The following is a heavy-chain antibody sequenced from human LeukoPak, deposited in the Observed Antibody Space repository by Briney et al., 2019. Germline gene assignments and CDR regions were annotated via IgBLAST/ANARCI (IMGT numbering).Heavy chain of an antibody. D-gene: IGHD6-13*01. J-gene: IGHJ3*02. CDR3: ATNGGGYSSSWYLDAFDI. Sequence: SVKVSCKASGGTFSSYTISWVRQAPGQGLEWMGRIITILGIANYAQKFQGRVTITADKSTSTAYMELSSLRSEDTAVYYCATNGGGYSSSWYLDAFDIWGQGTMVTVSS. CDR2: IITILGIA. CDR1: GGTFSSYT. V-gene: IGHV1-69*02.